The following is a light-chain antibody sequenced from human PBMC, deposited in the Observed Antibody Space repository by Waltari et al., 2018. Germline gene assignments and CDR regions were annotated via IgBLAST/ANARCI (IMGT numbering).Light chain of an antibody. CDR1: QGISTS. CDR3: QQYYRTPYT. CDR2: TAS. J-gene: IGKJ2*01. Sequence: DIQMTQSPSSLSTSVGDRVTITCRASQGISTSLAWFQQNPGKAPKLLLYTASRLENGVPSRFSGSGSGTDYNLPITNLQPEDFATYYCQQYYRTPYTFGQGTKLEI. V-gene: IGKV1-NL1*01.